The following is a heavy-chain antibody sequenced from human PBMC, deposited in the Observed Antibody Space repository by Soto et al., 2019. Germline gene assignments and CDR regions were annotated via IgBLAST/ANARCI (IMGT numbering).Heavy chain of an antibody. CDR1: GFTFTSYS. CDR3: ARWIDNGYFDY. D-gene: IGHD4-17*01. Sequence: ASVKVSCEASGFTFTSYSFHWVRQAPAQGLQWMGWINAGRGKTKSSQQFQGRVTFTWDTSANTVYMELSSLTSEDTSVFYCARWIDNGYFDYWGQGTLVTVSS. J-gene: IGHJ4*02. V-gene: IGHV1-3*01. CDR2: INAGRGKT.